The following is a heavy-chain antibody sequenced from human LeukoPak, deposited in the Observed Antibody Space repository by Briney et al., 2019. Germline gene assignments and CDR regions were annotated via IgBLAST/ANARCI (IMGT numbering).Heavy chain of an antibody. CDR3: AKVRLIGSYFDY. D-gene: IGHD3-22*01. J-gene: IGHJ4*02. CDR2: ISGDGGST. CDR1: GFTFDDYA. Sequence: GGSLRLSCAASGFTFDDYAMHWVRQAPGKGLEWVSLISGDGGSTYCADSVKGRFTISRDNSKNSLYLQMNSLRTEDTALYYCAKVRLIGSYFDYWGQGTLVTVSS. V-gene: IGHV3-43*02.